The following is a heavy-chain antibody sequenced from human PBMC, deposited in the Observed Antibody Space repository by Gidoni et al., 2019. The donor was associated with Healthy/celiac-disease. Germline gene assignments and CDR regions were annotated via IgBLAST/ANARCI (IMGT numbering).Heavy chain of an antibody. D-gene: IGHD2-2*01. CDR3: AKVVESRYCSSTSCAGALDY. J-gene: IGHJ4*02. CDR1: GFTFDADA. V-gene: IGHV3-43D*04. Sequence: EVQLVESGGVVVQPGGSLRLSCAASGFTFDADAMHWVRQAPGKGLEWVSLISWDGGSTYYADSVKGRFTISRDNSKNSLYLQMNSLRAEDTALYYCAKVVESRYCSSTSCAGALDYWGQGTLVTVSS. CDR2: ISWDGGST.